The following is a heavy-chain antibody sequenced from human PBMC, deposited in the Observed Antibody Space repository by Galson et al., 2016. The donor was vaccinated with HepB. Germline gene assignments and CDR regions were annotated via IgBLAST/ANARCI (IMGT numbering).Heavy chain of an antibody. CDR1: GSSFTFYW. CDR3: AAPHRSSGYYSPGDF. Sequence: QSGAEVKKPEESLRISCKASGSSFTFYWINWVRQMPGKGLQWMGRIDPSDSYTNYNPSFQGHVTFSVDKSTSTAYLQWSSLRPSDTAMYYCAAPHRSSGYYSPGDFWGQGTLVTVSS. V-gene: IGHV5-10-1*01. CDR2: IDPSDSYT. J-gene: IGHJ4*02. D-gene: IGHD3-22*01.